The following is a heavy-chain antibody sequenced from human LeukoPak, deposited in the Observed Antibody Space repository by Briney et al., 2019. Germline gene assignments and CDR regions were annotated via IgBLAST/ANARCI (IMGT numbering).Heavy chain of an antibody. CDR2: ISSSSSYI. V-gene: IGHV3-21*01. J-gene: IGHJ4*02. Sequence: GGSLRLSCAASGFTFSSNYMSWVRQAPGKGLEWVSSISSSSSYIYYADSVKGRFTISRDNAKNSLYLQMNSLRAEDTAVYYCARGSVGYYYDSSGYYLPDYWGQGTLVTVSS. CDR3: ARGSVGYYYDSSGYYLPDY. CDR1: GFTFSSNY. D-gene: IGHD3-22*01.